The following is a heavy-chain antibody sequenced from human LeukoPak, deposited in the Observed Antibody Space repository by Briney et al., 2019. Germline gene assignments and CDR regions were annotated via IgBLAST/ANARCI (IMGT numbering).Heavy chain of an antibody. D-gene: IGHD3-9*01. V-gene: IGHV3-7*04. Sequence: GGSLRLSCAASGLTFSTFWMTWVRQAPGTGLEFVANINPDGSEEHYVDSGKGLFTISRDKAKNSLYLQMNSLRAEDTAVYYCARGHTILAYWGQGTLVTVSS. CDR3: ARGHTILAY. J-gene: IGHJ4*02. CDR2: INPDGSEE. CDR1: GLTFSTFW.